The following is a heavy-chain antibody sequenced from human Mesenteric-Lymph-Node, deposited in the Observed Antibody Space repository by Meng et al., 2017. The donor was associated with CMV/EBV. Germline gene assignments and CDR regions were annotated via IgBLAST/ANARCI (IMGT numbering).Heavy chain of an antibody. Sequence: ASVKVSCKASGYTFTSYYINWVRQATGQGLEWMGWMNPNSGNTGYAQKFQGRVTITRNTSISTAYMELSSLRSEDTAVYYCARGKFWSGYFYYYYGMDVWGQGTTVTVSS. V-gene: IGHV1-8*03. CDR1: GYTFTSYY. CDR2: MNPNSGNT. D-gene: IGHD3-3*01. CDR3: ARGKFWSGYFYYYYGMDV. J-gene: IGHJ6*02.